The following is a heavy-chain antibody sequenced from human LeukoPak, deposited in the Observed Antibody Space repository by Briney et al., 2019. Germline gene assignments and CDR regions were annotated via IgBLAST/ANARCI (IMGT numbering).Heavy chain of an antibody. V-gene: IGHV1-2*02. J-gene: IGHJ4*02. CDR2: INPNSGGT. D-gene: IGHD2-2*01. Sequence: ASVKVSCKASGYTFTGYYMHWVRQAPGQGLEWMGWINPNSGGTNYAQKFQGRVTMTRDTSISTAYMELSRLRSDDTAVYYCARDPDCSSTSCYSFDDYWGQGTLVTVSS. CDR3: ARDPDCSSTSCYSFDDY. CDR1: GYTFTGYY.